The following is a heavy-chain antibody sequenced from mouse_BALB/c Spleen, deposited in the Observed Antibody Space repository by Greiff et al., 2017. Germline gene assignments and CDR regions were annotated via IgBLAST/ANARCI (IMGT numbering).Heavy chain of an antibody. J-gene: IGHJ4*01. Sequence: EVQLQQSGTVLARPGASVKMSCKASGYTFTSYWMHWVKQRPGQGLEWIGAIYPGNSDTSYNQKFKGKAKLTAVTSTSTAYMELSSLTNEDSAVYYCTREGFRYYGRYAMDYWGQGTSVTVSS. CDR1: GYTFTSYW. V-gene: IGHV1-5*01. D-gene: IGHD1-1*01. CDR3: TREGFRYYGRYAMDY. CDR2: IYPGNSDT.